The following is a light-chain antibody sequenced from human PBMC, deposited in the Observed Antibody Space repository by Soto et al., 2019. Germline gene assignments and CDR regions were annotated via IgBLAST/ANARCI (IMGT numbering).Light chain of an antibody. V-gene: IGLV1-51*01. CDR3: GTWDTILSAVV. CDR1: SSNIGNNY. Sequence: QSVLTQPPSVSAAPGQKVTISCSGSSSNIGNNYVSWYQQLPGTAPKLLIYDNYKRPSGIPDRFSGSKSGTSATLGITGLQTGDEADYYCGTWDTILSAVVFGGGTKVTVL. J-gene: IGLJ2*01. CDR2: DNY.